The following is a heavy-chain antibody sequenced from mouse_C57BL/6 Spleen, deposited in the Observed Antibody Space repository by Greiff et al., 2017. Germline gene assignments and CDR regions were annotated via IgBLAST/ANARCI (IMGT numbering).Heavy chain of an antibody. Sequence: VQLQQSGAELVKPGASVKISCKASGYAFSSYWMNWVKQRPGKGLEWIGNINPSNGGTNYNEKFKSKATLTVDKSSSTAYMQLSSLTSEDSAVYYCARSGSSYDWYFDVWGTGTTVTVSS. CDR2: INPSNGGT. J-gene: IGHJ1*03. CDR1: GYAFSSYW. CDR3: ARSGSSYDWYFDV. V-gene: IGHV1-80*01. D-gene: IGHD1-1*01.